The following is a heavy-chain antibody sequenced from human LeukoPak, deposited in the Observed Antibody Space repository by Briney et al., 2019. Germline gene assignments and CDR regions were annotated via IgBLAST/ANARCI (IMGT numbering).Heavy chain of an antibody. CDR1: GDSISSYY. CDR2: IFYSGST. J-gene: IGHJ4*02. V-gene: IGHV4-59*01. CDR3: ARGCSSSWDDVGYIDY. D-gene: IGHD6-13*01. Sequence: SETLSLTCTVSGDSISSYYWTWIRQPPGEGPEWMGYIFYSGSTNYNPSLKSRVTFPIDTSKNQFSLKLSSVTAADTAVYYCARGCSSSWDDVGYIDYWGQGSLVTVSS.